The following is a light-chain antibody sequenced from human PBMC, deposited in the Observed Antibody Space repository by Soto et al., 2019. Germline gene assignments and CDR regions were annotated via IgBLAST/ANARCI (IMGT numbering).Light chain of an antibody. Sequence: QSALTQPASVSGSPGQSITISCTGTSSDVGGYNSVSWYQQHPGKAPKLMIYEVSNRPSGVSSRFSGSKSGNTASLTISGLQAEDEADYFCSSYRASTTPVVFGGGTKLTVL. J-gene: IGLJ2*01. CDR2: EVS. CDR3: SSYRASTTPVV. CDR1: SSDVGGYNS. V-gene: IGLV2-14*01.